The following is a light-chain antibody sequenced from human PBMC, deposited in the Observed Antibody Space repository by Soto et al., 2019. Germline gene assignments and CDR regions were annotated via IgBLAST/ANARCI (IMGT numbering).Light chain of an antibody. Sequence: DIQMTQSPSTLSASVGDKVTITCRASQSITIWLAWYQQKPGKAPKLLIYKASTLESGVPSRFSGTGSGTEFTLTVSSLQPDDFATYHCQQYNSYPWTFGQGTKVDIK. CDR1: QSITIW. CDR2: KAS. CDR3: QQYNSYPWT. V-gene: IGKV1-5*03. J-gene: IGKJ1*01.